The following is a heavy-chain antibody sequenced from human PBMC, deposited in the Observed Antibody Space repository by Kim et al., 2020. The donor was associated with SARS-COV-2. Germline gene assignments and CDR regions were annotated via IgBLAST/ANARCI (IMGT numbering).Heavy chain of an antibody. V-gene: IGHV3-30*04. D-gene: IGHD3-9*01. CDR2: ISYDGDNK. CDR1: GFTFSSYA. J-gene: IGHJ5*02. CDR3: ARDAGRFIDDILTGYPNWFDP. Sequence: VGSLRLSCAASGFTFSSYAMHWVRQAPGKGLEWVAVISYDGDNKNYADSVKGRFTISRDNSKNTLYLQMNSLRAEDTAVYYCARDAGRFIDDILTGYPNWFDPWGQGTLVTVSS.